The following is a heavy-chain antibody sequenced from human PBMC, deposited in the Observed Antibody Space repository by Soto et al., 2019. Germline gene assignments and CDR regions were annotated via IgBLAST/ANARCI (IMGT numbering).Heavy chain of an antibody. CDR2: MYHSGTT. CDR1: NYSLSSGYY. J-gene: IGHJ4*02. Sequence: SETLSLTCTVANYSLSSGYYWGWIRQSPGEGLEWIVSMYHSGTTYYNPSLKSRVTISIDTSKNQFSLKLTSVTSADTAVYFCARVAFGPIDYWGQGTLVTVS. V-gene: IGHV4-38-2*02. CDR3: ARVAFGPIDY. D-gene: IGHD3-16*01.